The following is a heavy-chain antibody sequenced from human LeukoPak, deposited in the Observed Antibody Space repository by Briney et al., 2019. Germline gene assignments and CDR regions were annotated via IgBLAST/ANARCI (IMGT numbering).Heavy chain of an antibody. V-gene: IGHV4-38-2*01. CDR2: IYHSGST. Sequence: SETLSLTCAVSGYSISSGYYWGWIRQPPGKGLEWIGSIYHSGSTYYNLSLKSRVTISVDTSKNQFSLKLSSVTAADTAVYYCASSDYWGQGTLVTVSS. CDR3: ASSDY. J-gene: IGHJ4*02. CDR1: GYSISSGYY.